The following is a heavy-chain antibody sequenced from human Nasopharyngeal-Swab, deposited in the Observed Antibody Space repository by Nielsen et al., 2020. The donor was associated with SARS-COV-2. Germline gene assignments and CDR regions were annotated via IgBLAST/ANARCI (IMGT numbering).Heavy chain of an antibody. D-gene: IGHD3-22*01. CDR1: GYRFNTYW. CDR3: ARPLYPDSSIPGYYYYAMDV. J-gene: IGHJ6*02. V-gene: IGHV5-51*01. CDR2: IYPGDSDT. Sequence: GESLKISCKGSGYRFNTYWIAWVRQMPGKGLEWMGVIYPGDSDTRYAPSFKGQVTISDDKSINTAFLQWNSLKASDTAIYYCARPLYPDSSIPGYYYYAMDVWGQGTAVTVS.